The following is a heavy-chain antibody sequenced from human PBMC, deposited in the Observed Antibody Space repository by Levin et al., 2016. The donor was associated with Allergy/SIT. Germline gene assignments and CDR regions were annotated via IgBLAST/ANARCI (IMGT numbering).Heavy chain of an antibody. D-gene: IGHD1-26*01. Sequence: GESLKISCKGSGYSFSTYWIGWVRQVAGKGLEWMGIIYPGDSDTRYSPSFQGQVTISADKSISTAYLQWSSLKASDTAMYYCARLQVGAHPGDYWGQGTLVTVSS. J-gene: IGHJ4*02. CDR2: IYPGDSDT. CDR3: ARLQVGAHPGDY. CDR1: GYSFSTYW. V-gene: IGHV5-51*01.